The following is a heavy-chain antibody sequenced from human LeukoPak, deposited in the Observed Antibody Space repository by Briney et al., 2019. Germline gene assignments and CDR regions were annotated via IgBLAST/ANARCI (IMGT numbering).Heavy chain of an antibody. Sequence: PGGSLRLSCAASGFTFSSYSMNWVRQAPGKGLEWVSSISSSLSYIYYADSVKGRFTISRDNAKNSLYLQMNSLRAEDTAVHYCAELGITMIGGVWGKGTTVTISS. CDR3: AELGITMIGGV. CDR1: GFTFSSYS. J-gene: IGHJ6*04. CDR2: ISSSLSYI. D-gene: IGHD3-10*02. V-gene: IGHV3-21*01.